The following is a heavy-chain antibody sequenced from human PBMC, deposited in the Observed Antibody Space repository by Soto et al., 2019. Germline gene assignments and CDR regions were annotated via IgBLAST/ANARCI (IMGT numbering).Heavy chain of an antibody. J-gene: IGHJ6*02. CDR3: AREWGLLPYYVMNV. Sequence: PSETLSLTCIVSGDSVTSGSYYWTWLRQPPGKGLEWIGYISYTGRTKYNPSLQSRVTISVDTSKNDFSLNLSSVTAADTAVYFCAREWGLLPYYVMNVCGHRTAVTVSS. CDR2: ISYTGRT. D-gene: IGHD7-27*01. CDR1: GDSVTSGSYY. V-gene: IGHV4-61*03.